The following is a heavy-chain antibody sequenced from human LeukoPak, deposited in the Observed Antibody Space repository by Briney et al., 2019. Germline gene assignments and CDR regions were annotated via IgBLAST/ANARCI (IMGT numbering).Heavy chain of an antibody. CDR1: GGTFSSYA. CDR2: IIAIFGTA. J-gene: IGHJ4*02. D-gene: IGHD2-21*01. V-gene: IGHV1-69*05. CDR3: ASGAGDWPYYYFDC. Sequence: ASVTVSCKASGGTFSSYAISWVRQAPGQGLEWMGRIIAIFGTANYAQKFQGRVTITTDESTSTAYMELSSLRSEDTAVYYYASGAGDWPYYYFDCWGQGTLVTVSS.